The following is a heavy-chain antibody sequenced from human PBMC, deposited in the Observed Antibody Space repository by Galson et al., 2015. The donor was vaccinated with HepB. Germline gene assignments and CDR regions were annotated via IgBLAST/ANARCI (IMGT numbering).Heavy chain of an antibody. V-gene: IGHV3-30*04. D-gene: IGHD5-18*01. CDR1: EFDFSSYA. Sequence: SLRLSCAASEFDFSSYAMHWVRQAPGKGLEWLAVISNDGRNKYHADSVKGRFTISRDNSKNTLYLQMNSLTTEDTAVYYCARAAGRGYTYGLDYWDQGTPVTASS. CDR3: ARAAGRGYTYGLDY. J-gene: IGHJ4*02. CDR2: ISNDGRNK.